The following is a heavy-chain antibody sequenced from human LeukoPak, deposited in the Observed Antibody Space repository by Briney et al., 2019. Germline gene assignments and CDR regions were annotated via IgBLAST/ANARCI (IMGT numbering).Heavy chain of an antibody. CDR3: ARDKEYYYDSSGYYFGYFDL. CDR2: ISSSSSYI. D-gene: IGHD3-22*01. Sequence: GGSLRLSCAASGFTFSSYSMNWVRQAPGKGLEWVSSISSSSSYIYYADSVKGRFTISRDNAKNSLYLQMNSLRAEDTAVYYCARDKEYYYDSSGYYFGYFDLWGRGTLVTVSS. CDR1: GFTFSSYS. J-gene: IGHJ2*01. V-gene: IGHV3-21*01.